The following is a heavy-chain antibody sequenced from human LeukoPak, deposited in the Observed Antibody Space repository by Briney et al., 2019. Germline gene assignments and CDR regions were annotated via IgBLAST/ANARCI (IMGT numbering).Heavy chain of an antibody. Sequence: GGSLRLSCAASGFTFSSYAMHWARQAPGKGLEWVAVISYDGSNKYYADSVKGRFTISRDNSKNTLYLQMNSLRAEDTAVYYCARDPSAYARPRGVFDYWGQGTLVTVSS. CDR3: ARDPSAYARPRGVFDY. CDR1: GFTFSSYA. D-gene: IGHD3-10*01. V-gene: IGHV3-30*04. CDR2: ISYDGSNK. J-gene: IGHJ4*02.